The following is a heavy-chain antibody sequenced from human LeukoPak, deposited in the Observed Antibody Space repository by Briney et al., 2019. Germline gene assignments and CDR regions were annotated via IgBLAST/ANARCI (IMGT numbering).Heavy chain of an antibody. Sequence: PGGSLRLSCAASGFTFSSYWMSWVRQAPGKGLEWVANIKQDGSEKYYVDSVKGRFTISRDNAKSSLYLQMNSLRAEDTAVYYCANMEARDGYPYRRGAGHYFDYWGQGTLVTVSS. V-gene: IGHV3-7*01. CDR1: GFTFSSYW. D-gene: IGHD5-24*01. CDR2: IKQDGSEK. J-gene: IGHJ4*02. CDR3: ANMEARDGYPYRRGAGHYFDY.